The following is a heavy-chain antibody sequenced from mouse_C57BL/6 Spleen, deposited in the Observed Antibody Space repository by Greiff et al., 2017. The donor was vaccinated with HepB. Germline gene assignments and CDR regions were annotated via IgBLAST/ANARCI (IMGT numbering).Heavy chain of an antibody. CDR1: GYTFTDYY. J-gene: IGHJ2*01. Sequence: VQLQQSGPVLVKPGASVKMSCKASGYTFTDYYMNWVKQSHGKSLEWIGVINPYNGGTSYNQKFKGKATLTVDKSSSTAYMELNSLTSEDSAVYYCAREEDGNYLYFDYWGQGTTLTVSS. V-gene: IGHV1-19*01. CDR3: AREEDGNYLYFDY. CDR2: INPYNGGT. D-gene: IGHD2-1*01.